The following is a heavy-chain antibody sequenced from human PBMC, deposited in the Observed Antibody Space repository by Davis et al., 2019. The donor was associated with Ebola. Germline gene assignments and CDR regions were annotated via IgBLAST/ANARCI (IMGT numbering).Heavy chain of an antibody. CDR1: GYTFTGYY. Sequence: GESLKISCKASGYTFTGYYMHWVRQAPGQGLEWMGRINPNSGGTNYAQKFQGRVTMTRDTSISTAYMELSGLRSDDTAVYYCAGLGGGGATDFDSWGQGTLVTVSS. CDR2: INPNSGGT. V-gene: IGHV1-2*06. D-gene: IGHD1-26*01. CDR3: AGLGGGGATDFDS. J-gene: IGHJ4*02.